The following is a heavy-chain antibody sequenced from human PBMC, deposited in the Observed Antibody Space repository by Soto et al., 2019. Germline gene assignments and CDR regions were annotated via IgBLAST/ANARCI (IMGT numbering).Heavy chain of an antibody. CDR1: GFTFSSYS. V-gene: IGHV3-21*01. CDR3: AKSRVPGSYRSDGMDV. J-gene: IGHJ6*02. CDR2: ISSSSSYI. D-gene: IGHD3-10*01. Sequence: GGSLRLSCAASGFTFSSYSMNWVRQAPGKGLEWVSSISSSSSYIYYADSVKGRFTISRDNAKNSLYLQMNSLRAEDTAVYYCAKSRVPGSYRSDGMDVWGQGTTVTVSS.